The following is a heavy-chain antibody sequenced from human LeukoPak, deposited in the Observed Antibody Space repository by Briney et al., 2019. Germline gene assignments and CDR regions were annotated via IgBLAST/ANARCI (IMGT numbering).Heavy chain of an antibody. CDR2: INHSGST. CDR3: ARESAVRGAYYYYMDV. Sequence: SETLSLTCAVYGGSFSGYYWSWIRQPSGKGLEGIGEINHSGSTNYNPSLKSRVTISVDTSKNQFSLKLSSVTAADTAVYYCARESAVRGAYYYYMDVWGKGTTVTISS. J-gene: IGHJ6*03. V-gene: IGHV4-34*01. CDR1: GGSFSGYY. D-gene: IGHD3-10*01.